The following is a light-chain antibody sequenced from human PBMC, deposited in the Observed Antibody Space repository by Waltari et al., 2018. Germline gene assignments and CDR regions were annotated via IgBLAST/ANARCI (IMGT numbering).Light chain of an antibody. V-gene: IGKV3-15*01. J-gene: IGKJ2*01. Sequence: EIVMTQSPATLSVSPGERATLSCRASQSVSINLAWYQQKPGQAPRLLIHGTSTRATGIPDRFSGSGSGTDFTLTISSLQPEDFAVYYGQQYDNWPTYTFGQGTKLEIK. CDR1: QSVSIN. CDR3: QQYDNWPTYT. CDR2: GTS.